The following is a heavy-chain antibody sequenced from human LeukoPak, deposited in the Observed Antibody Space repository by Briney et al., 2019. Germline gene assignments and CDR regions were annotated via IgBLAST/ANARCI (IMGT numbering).Heavy chain of an antibody. CDR1: GGSISSYY. J-gene: IGHJ4*02. CDR2: IYTSGST. D-gene: IGHD3-22*01. Sequence: SETLSLTCTVSGGSISSYYWSWIRQPAGKGLEWIGRIYTSGSTNYNPSLKSRVTMSVDTSKNQFSLKLSSVTAADTAVYYCAGDAYYYDSSGYYYFDYWGQGTLVTVSS. CDR3: AGDAYYYDSSGYYYFDY. V-gene: IGHV4-4*07.